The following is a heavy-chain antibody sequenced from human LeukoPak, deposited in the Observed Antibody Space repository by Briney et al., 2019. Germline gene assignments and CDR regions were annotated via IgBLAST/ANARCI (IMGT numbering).Heavy chain of an antibody. CDR2: MYFSGST. Sequence: SETLSLTCIVSGGSISSSSYYWGWVRQPPGKGLEWIGSMYFSGSTYYNAALKIRLTISVDTSKNQFSLKLSSVTAADTAVYYCARDRGRSWVPAAIDGSYFDYWGQGTLVTVSS. CDR3: ARDRGRSWVPAAIDGSYFDY. V-gene: IGHV4-39*07. J-gene: IGHJ4*02. D-gene: IGHD2-2*02. CDR1: GGSISSSSYY.